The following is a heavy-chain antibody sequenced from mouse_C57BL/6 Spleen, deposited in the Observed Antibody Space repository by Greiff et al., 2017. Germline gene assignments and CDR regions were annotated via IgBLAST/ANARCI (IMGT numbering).Heavy chain of an antibody. CDR3: AIAGYAWFSY. CDR2: IDPADSYT. J-gene: IGHJ3*01. D-gene: IGHD2-2*01. CDR1: GYTFTSYW. V-gene: IGHV1-69*01. Sequence: QVQLQQPGAELAMPGASVKLSCKASGYTFTSYWMNWVKQRPGQGLEWIGEIDPADSYTNYNQKFKGKSTMTVDTSSSTAYMQLSSLTSEVSAVYYCAIAGYAWFSYRGQSTLVAVSA.